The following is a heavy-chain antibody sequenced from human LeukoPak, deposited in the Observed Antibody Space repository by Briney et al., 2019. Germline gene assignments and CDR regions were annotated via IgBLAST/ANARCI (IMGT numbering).Heavy chain of an antibody. CDR1: GYTFTGHY. J-gene: IGHJ4*02. CDR3: SRGELEGPDFDY. CDR2: INPNSGAT. V-gene: IGHV1-2*02. Sequence: GASVKVSCRASGYTFTGHYMHWVRQAPGQGLEWMGWINPNSGATNYAQKFQGRVTMTRDTSISTAYMELSRLTSDDMAVYYCSRGELEGPDFDYWGQGTLVTVSS. D-gene: IGHD1-26*01.